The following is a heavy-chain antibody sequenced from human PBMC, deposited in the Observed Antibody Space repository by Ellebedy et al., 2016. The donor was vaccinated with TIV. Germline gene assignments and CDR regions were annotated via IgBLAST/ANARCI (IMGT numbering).Heavy chain of an antibody. V-gene: IGHV3-7*01. CDR2: IRQDGSRV. CDR1: GFTFSSYW. CDR3: VRWGEF. J-gene: IGHJ4*02. Sequence: GESLKISCAASGFTFSSYWMTWVRQAPGKGLEWVANIRQDGSRVNYVDSVKGRFTISRDNAKNSLHLQMNGLRAEDTAVYYCVRWGEFWGQGTLVTVSS. D-gene: IGHD3-16*01.